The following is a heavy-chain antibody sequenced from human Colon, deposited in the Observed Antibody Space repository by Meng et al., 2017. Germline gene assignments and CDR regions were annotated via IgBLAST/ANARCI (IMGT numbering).Heavy chain of an antibody. Sequence: QLPLQGSGPGLLKHSGTLSLTCTVSGGSMNNYYWNWIRQSPGKGLEWLGYIFSSGRTNYNPSFESRITMSVDTSKNQFSLKLNSVTAADTAVYFCARGGAGRITTFGMVSFFDDWGQGALVTVSS. V-gene: IGHV4-59*01. D-gene: IGHD3-3*01. CDR3: ARGGAGRITTFGMVSFFDD. CDR2: IFSSGRT. J-gene: IGHJ4*02. CDR1: GGSMNNYY.